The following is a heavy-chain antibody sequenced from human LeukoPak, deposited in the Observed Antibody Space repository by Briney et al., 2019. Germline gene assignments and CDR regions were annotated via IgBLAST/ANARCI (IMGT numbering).Heavy chain of an antibody. CDR3: AKFSGDGVPYDA. CDR2: INRSGGST. D-gene: IGHD2-21*02. V-gene: IGHV1-46*01. CDR1: GYTFIRFY. J-gene: IGHJ4*02. Sequence: GASVKVSCKASGYTFIRFYMHGVRQAPGQGLEWMGVINRSGGSTAYAQQFQGRVTMTRDTSTSTVYMELSSLRSDDTAVFYCAKFSGDGVPYDAWGQGTLVTVSS.